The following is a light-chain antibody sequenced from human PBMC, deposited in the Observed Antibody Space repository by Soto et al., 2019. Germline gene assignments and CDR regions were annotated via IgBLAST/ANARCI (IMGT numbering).Light chain of an antibody. J-gene: IGKJ5*01. CDR1: QSVRSS. CDR3: QQRDTWPPGAT. V-gene: IGKV3-11*01. CDR2: DAS. Sequence: EIVLTQSPATLSLSPGEGATLSCRASQSVRSSLAWYQQKPGQAPRLLIYDASNRATGIPARFSGSGSGTDFTRTISSLEPEDFGVYDCQQRDTWPPGATFGQGTRLEIK.